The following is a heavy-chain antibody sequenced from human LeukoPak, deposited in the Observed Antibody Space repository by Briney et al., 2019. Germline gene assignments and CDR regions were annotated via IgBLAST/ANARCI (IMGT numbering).Heavy chain of an antibody. V-gene: IGHV3-48*03. CDR3: ARVRYSSSWSSGGNWFDP. CDR1: GFTFSSYE. J-gene: IGHJ5*02. D-gene: IGHD6-13*01. Sequence: GGSLRLSCAASGFTFSSYEMNWVRQAPGKGLEWVSYISSSGSTIYYADSVKGRFTISRDNAKNSLYLQMNSLRAEDTAVYYCARVRYSSSWSSGGNWFDPWGQGTLVTVSS. CDR2: ISSSGSTI.